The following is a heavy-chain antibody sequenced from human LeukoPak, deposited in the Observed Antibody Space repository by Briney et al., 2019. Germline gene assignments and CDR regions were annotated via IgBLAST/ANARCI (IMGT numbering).Heavy chain of an antibody. D-gene: IGHD3-10*01. CDR1: GYSFTSYW. CDR3: ARLPWYYGSGSYGPFDY. CDR2: IYPGYSDT. Sequence: GESLKISCKGSGYSFTSYWIGWVRQMPGKGLEWMGIIYPGYSDTRYSPSFQGQVTISADKSISTAYLQWSSLKASDTAMYYCARLPWYYGSGSYGPFDYWGQGTLVTVSS. J-gene: IGHJ4*02. V-gene: IGHV5-51*01.